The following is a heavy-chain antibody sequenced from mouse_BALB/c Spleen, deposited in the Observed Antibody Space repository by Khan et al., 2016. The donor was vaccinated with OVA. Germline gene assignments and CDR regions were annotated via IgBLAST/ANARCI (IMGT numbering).Heavy chain of an antibody. V-gene: IGHV3-8*02. Sequence: EVKLEESGPSLVKPSQTLSLTCSVTGDSITSGYWNWIRKFPGNKLEYMGYIIYTGYTYYNPSLKSRISITRHTSKNQYYLQLSSVTDEDTATYCGARSKYRYAFVYWGQGTLVTVSA. CDR1: GDSITSGY. D-gene: IGHD2-14*01. CDR2: IIYTGYT. J-gene: IGHJ3*01. CDR3: ARSKYRYAFVY.